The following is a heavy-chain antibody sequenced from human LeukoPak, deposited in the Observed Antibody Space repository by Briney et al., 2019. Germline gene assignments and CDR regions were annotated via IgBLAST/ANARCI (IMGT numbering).Heavy chain of an antibody. CDR3: NGLVDFDY. Sequence: GGSLRLSCTTSGFAFDDFAMRWVRQPAGKGLEWVGFIRRRAYGGAAEYAASVKGKFIISRDDSKGIHYLQMNSLKTEDTAVYCRNGLVDFDYWGQGSRVIVSP. J-gene: IGHJ4*02. V-gene: IGHV3-49*04. CDR1: GFAFDDFA. CDR2: IRRRAYGGAA.